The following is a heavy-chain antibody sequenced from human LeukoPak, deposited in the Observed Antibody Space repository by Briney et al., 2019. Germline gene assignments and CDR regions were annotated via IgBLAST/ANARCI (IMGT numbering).Heavy chain of an antibody. Sequence: SVRVSCKASGGTFSSYAISWVRQAPGEGLEWMGGIIPIFGTANYAQKFQGRVTITTDQSTSTAYMELSSLRSEDTAVYYCALSGYYDREGPFDYWGQETLVTVSS. CDR3: ALSGYYDREGPFDY. V-gene: IGHV1-69*05. J-gene: IGHJ4*02. CDR1: GGTFSSYA. CDR2: IIPIFGTA. D-gene: IGHD3-22*01.